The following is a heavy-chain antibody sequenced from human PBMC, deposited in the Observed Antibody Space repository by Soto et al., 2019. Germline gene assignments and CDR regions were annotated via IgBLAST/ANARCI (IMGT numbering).Heavy chain of an antibody. CDR3: AKDTSGSYSAIDY. CDR2: ISGSGGIT. CDR1: GFTFSSYA. J-gene: IGHJ4*02. D-gene: IGHD3-10*01. Sequence: EVQLVESGGGLVQPGGSLRLSCGASGFTFSSYAMNWVRQAPGKGLEWVSVISGSGGITYYADSVKGRFTISRDNSKNTVYLQMNSLRADDTAVYYCAKDTSGSYSAIDYWGQGTPVTVSS. V-gene: IGHV3-23*04.